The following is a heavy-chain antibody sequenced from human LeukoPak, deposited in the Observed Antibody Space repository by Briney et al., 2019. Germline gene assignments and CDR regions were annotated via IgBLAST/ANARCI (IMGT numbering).Heavy chain of an antibody. CDR3: ARVSYYDSSGYPEYFHH. Sequence: SVKVSCKASGGTFSSYAINWVRQAPAQGFEWMGRIIPILGIPNYAQKFQGRVTITADRSTSTAYMELSSLRSEDAAVYYCARVSYYDSSGYPEYFHHWGQGTLVTVSS. J-gene: IGHJ1*01. CDR1: GGTFSSYA. D-gene: IGHD3-22*01. CDR2: IIPILGIP. V-gene: IGHV1-69*04.